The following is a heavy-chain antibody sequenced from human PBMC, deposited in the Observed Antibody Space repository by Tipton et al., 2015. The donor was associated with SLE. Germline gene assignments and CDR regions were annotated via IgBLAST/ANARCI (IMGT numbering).Heavy chain of an antibody. CDR1: GYTFTSYG. D-gene: IGHD2-15*01. J-gene: IGHJ5*02. CDR2: ISAYNGNT. CDR3: VRDAVGWFDT. V-gene: IGHV1-18*01. Sequence: QLVQSGAEVKKPGASVKVSCKASGYTFTSYGISWVRQAPGQGLEWMGWISAYNGNTKLQQKFQGRVLMTTDTSTNTASMELRGLRYDDTALYYCVRDAVGWFDTWGQGTLVTVSP.